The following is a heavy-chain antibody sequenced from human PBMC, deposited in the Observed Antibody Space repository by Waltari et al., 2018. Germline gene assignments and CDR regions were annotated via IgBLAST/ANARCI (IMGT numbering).Heavy chain of an antibody. V-gene: IGHV3-7*01. CDR1: RFTFRNYW. CDR3: ASVNGETQYRALH. CDR2: IRPDGQEQ. Sequence: EVHLVESGGGLVQPGGSLRLSWGASRFTFRNYWMNWVRQAQGKGLEWVANIRPDGQEQKYVDSVRGRFTVSRDNAKNALYLQMNSLRPEDTAIYYCASVNGETQYRALHWGQGTLVTVSS. D-gene: IGHD4-17*01. J-gene: IGHJ4*02.